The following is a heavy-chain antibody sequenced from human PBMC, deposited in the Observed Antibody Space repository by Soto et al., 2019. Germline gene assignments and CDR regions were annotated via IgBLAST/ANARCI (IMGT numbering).Heavy chain of an antibody. V-gene: IGHV1-69*12. Sequence: QVQLVQSGAEVKKPGSSVKVSCKASGGTFSSYAISWVRQAPGQGLEWMGGIIPIFGTANYAQKFQGRVTITADESTTTGYMELGSLRSEDTTVYYCASPKSDYNHHFRLDLWGRGTLGTVSS. D-gene: IGHD4-17*01. CDR1: GGTFSSYA. J-gene: IGHJ2*01. CDR3: ASPKSDYNHHFRLDL. CDR2: IIPIFGTA.